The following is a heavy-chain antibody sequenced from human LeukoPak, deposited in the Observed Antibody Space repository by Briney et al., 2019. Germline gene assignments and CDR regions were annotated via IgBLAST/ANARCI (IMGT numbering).Heavy chain of an antibody. Sequence: GASVKVSCKTSGDTISGYYMHWVRQAPGQGLEWMGYINSNSGGTNYAQQFQGRVTLTRDTSISTAYVELSSLRSDDTAVYYCARDHEYYYGSGSYYPGGCDYWGQGTLVTVS. CDR3: ARDHEYYYGSGSYYPGGCDY. V-gene: IGHV1-2*02. CDR2: INSNSGGT. J-gene: IGHJ4*02. CDR1: GDTISGYY. D-gene: IGHD3-10*01.